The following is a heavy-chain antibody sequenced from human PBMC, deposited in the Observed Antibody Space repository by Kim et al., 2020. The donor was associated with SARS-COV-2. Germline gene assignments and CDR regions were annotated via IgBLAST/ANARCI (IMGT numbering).Heavy chain of an antibody. Sequence: DSVKGRFTISRDNAKNSLYLQMNSLRDEDTAVYYCARDPKDSSGYDGMDVWGQGTTVTVSS. V-gene: IGHV3-48*02. D-gene: IGHD3-22*01. J-gene: IGHJ6*02. CDR3: ARDPKDSSGYDGMDV.